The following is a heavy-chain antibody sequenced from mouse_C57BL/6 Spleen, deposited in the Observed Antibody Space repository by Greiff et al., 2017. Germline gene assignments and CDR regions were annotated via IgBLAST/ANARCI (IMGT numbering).Heavy chain of an antibody. D-gene: IGHD2-4*01. CDR2: IDPSDSYT. CDR1: GYTFTSYW. Sequence: QVQLQQPGAELVMPGASVKLSCKASGYTFTSYWMHWVKQRPGQGLEWIGEIDPSDSYTNYNQKFKGKSTLTVDKSTSTDYMQLSSLTSEDSAVYYCAKSGYDWGNAMDYWGQGTSVTVSS. CDR3: AKSGYDWGNAMDY. J-gene: IGHJ4*01. V-gene: IGHV1-69*01.